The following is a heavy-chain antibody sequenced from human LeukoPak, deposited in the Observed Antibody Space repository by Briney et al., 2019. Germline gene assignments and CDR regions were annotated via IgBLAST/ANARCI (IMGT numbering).Heavy chain of an antibody. D-gene: IGHD2-2*01. CDR3: ARRGQGRYCSSTSCTRWFDP. J-gene: IGHJ5*02. V-gene: IGHV4-34*01. Sequence: SETLSLTCAVYGGSFGNYYWNWIRQPPGKGLEWIGEINHSGSTNYNPSLKSRVTISVDTSKNQFSLKLSSVTAADTAVYYCARRGQGRYCSSTSCTRWFDPWGQGTLVTVSS. CDR1: GGSFGNYY. CDR2: INHSGST.